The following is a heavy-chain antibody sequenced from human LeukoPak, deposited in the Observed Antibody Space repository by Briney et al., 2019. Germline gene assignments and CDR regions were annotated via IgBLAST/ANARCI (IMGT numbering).Heavy chain of an antibody. CDR3: GKLYFGAGSYYFDY. CDR2: ISGSGGST. D-gene: IGHD3-10*01. V-gene: IGHV3-23*01. J-gene: IGHJ4*02. Sequence: PGGSLRLSCAACGFMFGSDAMSWVRQAPGKGLEWVSAISGSGGSTYYADSVKGRFTISRDNSKNTLSLQMNSLRVEDTALYYRGKLYFGAGSYYFDYWGQGTLVTVSS. CDR1: GFMFGSDA.